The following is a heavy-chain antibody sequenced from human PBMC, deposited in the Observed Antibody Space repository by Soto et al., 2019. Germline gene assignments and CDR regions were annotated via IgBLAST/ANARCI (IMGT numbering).Heavy chain of an antibody. CDR3: AKHVWERLSGWYYFDY. Sequence: EVQLLESGGGLVQPGGSLRLSCAASGFTFSSYAMSWVRQAPGKGLEWVSAISGSGGSTYYADSVKGRFTISRDNSKNTLYLQMNSLRAEDTAVYYCAKHVWERLSGWYYFDYWGQGTLVTVSS. V-gene: IGHV3-23*01. CDR2: ISGSGGST. CDR1: GFTFSSYA. J-gene: IGHJ4*02. D-gene: IGHD6-19*01.